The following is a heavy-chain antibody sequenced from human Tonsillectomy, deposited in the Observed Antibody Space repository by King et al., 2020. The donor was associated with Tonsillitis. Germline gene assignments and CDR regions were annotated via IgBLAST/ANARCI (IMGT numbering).Heavy chain of an antibody. CDR1: GFTFSSYT. Sequence: VQLVESGGGVVQPGRSLRLSCAASGFTFSSYTMHWVRQAPGKGLEWVAVISYDGSNKYYADSVKGRFTISRDNSKNTLYLQMNSLRAEDTAVYYCARSWVPLHYCNAMDVWGQGTTVTVSS. CDR3: ARSWVPLHYCNAMDV. J-gene: IGHJ6*02. CDR2: ISYDGSNK. V-gene: IGHV3-30-3*01. D-gene: IGHD3-10*01.